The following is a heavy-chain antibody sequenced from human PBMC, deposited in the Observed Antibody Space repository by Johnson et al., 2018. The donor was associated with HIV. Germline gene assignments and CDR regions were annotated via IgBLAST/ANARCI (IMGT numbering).Heavy chain of an antibody. CDR1: GFTFSNYG. CDR3: ARASLARGGKIRAFDI. CDR2: ISGSGGST. V-gene: IGHV3-NL1*01. D-gene: IGHD4-23*01. J-gene: IGHJ3*02. Sequence: QVQLVESGGGVVQPGGSLRLSCAASGFTFSNYGMHWVRQAPGKGLEWVSAISGSGGSTYYADSVNGRFTISRDNSKNTLYLQMNSLRAEDTAVFYCARASLARGGKIRAFDIWGQGTMVTVSS.